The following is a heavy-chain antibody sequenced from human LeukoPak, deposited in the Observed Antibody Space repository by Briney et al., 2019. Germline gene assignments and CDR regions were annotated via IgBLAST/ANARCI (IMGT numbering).Heavy chain of an antibody. D-gene: IGHD3-3*01. CDR1: GGTFSSYA. J-gene: IGHJ4*02. V-gene: IGHV1-69*04. CDR3: ARGFTIFGVGGGDPALNDY. Sequence: SVKVSCKASGGTFSSYAISWVRQAPGQGLEWMGRIIPILGIANYAQKFQGRVTMTCDTSTSTVYMDLSSLRSEDTAVYYCARGFTIFGVGGGDPALNDYWGQGTLVTVSS. CDR2: IIPILGIA.